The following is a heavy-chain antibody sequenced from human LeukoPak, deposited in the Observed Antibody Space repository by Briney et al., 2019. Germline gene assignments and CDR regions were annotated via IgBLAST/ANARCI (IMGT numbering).Heavy chain of an antibody. J-gene: IGHJ4*02. D-gene: IGHD5-12*01. CDR1: GFTFSSYA. CDR3: ASQTSGYSGYSSHY. V-gene: IGHV3-23*01. Sequence: GGSLRLSCAASGFTFSSYAMSWVRQAPGEGLDWVSAISASGGSTSYADSVKGRFTISRDNSKNTLYLQMNSLRAVDTAVYYCASQTSGYSGYSSHYWGQGTLVTVSS. CDR2: ISASGGST.